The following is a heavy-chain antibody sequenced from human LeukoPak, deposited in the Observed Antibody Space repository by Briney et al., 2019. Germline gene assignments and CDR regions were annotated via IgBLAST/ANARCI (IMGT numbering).Heavy chain of an antibody. J-gene: IGHJ4*02. CDR1: GDSINNNYY. CDR2: VHHSGSA. V-gene: IGHV4-38-2*02. Sequence: NPSETLSLTCSVSGDSINNNYYWGWIRQPPGRGLEWIGNVHHSGSAYYNSSLESRVTMSLDTSKNQFSLTLSSVTAADTAVYYCARGQPESPSYFDYWGQGTLVTVSS. CDR3: ARGQPESPSYFDY.